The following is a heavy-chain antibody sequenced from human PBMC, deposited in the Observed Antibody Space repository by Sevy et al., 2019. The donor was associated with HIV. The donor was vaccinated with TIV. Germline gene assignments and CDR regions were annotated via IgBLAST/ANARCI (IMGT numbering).Heavy chain of an antibody. D-gene: IGHD6-19*01. J-gene: IGHJ3*02. CDR1: GYTFTSYG. CDR2: ISAYNGKT. CDR3: AMSLKVWLDRKIDAFDI. Sequence: ASVKVSCKASGYTFTSYGISWVRQAPGQGLEWMGWISAYNGKTNYAQKLQGRVTMTTDPSTRTAYTELRSLRTDDTAVDYFAMSLKVWLDRKIDAFDIWGQGTMVTVSS. V-gene: IGHV1-18*01.